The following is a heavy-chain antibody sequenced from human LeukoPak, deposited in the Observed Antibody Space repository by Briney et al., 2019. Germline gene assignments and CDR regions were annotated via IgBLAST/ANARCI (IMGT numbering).Heavy chain of an antibody. Sequence: PGGSLRLSCAASGFTFRSYAMSWVRQAPGKGLEWVSAISGSGGSTYYADSVKGRFTISRDNSKNTLYLQMNSLRAEDTAVYYCAKEGRGSYGGNNLDYWGQGTLVTVSS. D-gene: IGHD4-23*01. CDR3: AKEGRGSYGGNNLDY. CDR2: ISGSGGST. J-gene: IGHJ4*02. CDR1: GFTFRSYA. V-gene: IGHV3-23*01.